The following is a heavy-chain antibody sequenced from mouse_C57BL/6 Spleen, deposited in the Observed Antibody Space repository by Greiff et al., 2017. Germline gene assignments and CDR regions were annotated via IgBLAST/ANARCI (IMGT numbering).Heavy chain of an antibody. J-gene: IGHJ4*01. V-gene: IGHV14-3*01. CDR3: APRVVARHYAMDY. CDR2: IDPANGNT. Sequence: VQLQQSVAELVRPGASVKLSCTASGFNIKNTYMHWVKQRPEQGLEWIGRIDPANGNTKYAPKFQGKATITADTSSNTAYLQLSSLTSEDTAIYYGAPRVVARHYAMDYWGQGTSVTVSS. D-gene: IGHD1-1*01. CDR1: GFNIKNTY.